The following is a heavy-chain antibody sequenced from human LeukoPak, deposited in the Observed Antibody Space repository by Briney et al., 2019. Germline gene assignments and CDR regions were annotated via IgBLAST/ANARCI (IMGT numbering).Heavy chain of an antibody. CDR1: GGSVSSGSYY. CDR3: ARQTMGYSGRPFDD. J-gene: IGHJ4*02. V-gene: IGHV4-61*01. CDR2: IYYSGST. Sequence: SETLSLTCTVSGGSVSSGSYYWSWIRQPPGKGLECIGYIYYSGSTNYNPSLKSRVTISVDTSKNQFSLKLSSVTAADTAVYYCARQTMGYSGRPFDDWGQGTLVTVSS. D-gene: IGHD1-26*01.